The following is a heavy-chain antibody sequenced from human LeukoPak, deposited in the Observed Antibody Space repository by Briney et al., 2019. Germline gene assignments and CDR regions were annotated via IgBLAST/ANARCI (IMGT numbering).Heavy chain of an antibody. CDR3: APMGDTVIVFPIWYFDL. CDR1: VFSIIHYD. V-gene: IGHV3-23*01. J-gene: IGHJ2*01. D-gene: IGHD3-16*02. Sequence: GGSLRLSCTASVFSIIHYDMNWVRQSPGKGLEWVSTISQSGGTTYYADSVKGRFTISRDNSKNTLYMQINSLRVEDTAVYYCAPMGDTVIVFPIWYFDLWGRGTLVTVSS. CDR2: ISQSGGTT.